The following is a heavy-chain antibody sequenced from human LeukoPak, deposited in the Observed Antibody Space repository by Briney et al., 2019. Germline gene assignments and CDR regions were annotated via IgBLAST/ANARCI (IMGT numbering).Heavy chain of an antibody. CDR1: GGSISSGTYY. J-gene: IGHJ4*02. Sequence: SQTLSLTCTVSGGSISSGTYYWTWIRQPAGKGLEWIGRISTSGSTSYNPSIKSRLTMSLDTSKNQFSLKLNSMTAADTAVYYCARSYGDYTILAYWGQGTLVTVSS. V-gene: IGHV4-61*02. CDR3: ARSYGDYTILAY. D-gene: IGHD4-17*01. CDR2: ISTSGST.